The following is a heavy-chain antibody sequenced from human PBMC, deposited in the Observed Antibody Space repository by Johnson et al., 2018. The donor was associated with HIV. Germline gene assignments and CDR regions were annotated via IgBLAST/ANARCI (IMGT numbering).Heavy chain of an antibody. D-gene: IGHD3-3*01. CDR3: ARNPIRDFWSGSGDAFDI. J-gene: IGHJ3*02. Sequence: EKLVESGGGVVRPGGSLRLSCAASGFTFDDYGMSWVRQAPGKGLEWVSGINWNGGSTGYADSVKGGFTISRDNAKNSLYLQMNSLRAEDTALYYCARNPIRDFWSGSGDAFDIWGQGTMVIVSS. CDR1: GFTFDDYG. CDR2: INWNGGST. V-gene: IGHV3-20*04.